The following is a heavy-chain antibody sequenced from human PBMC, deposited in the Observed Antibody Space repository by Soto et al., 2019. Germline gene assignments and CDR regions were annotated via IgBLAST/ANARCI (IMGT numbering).Heavy chain of an antibody. CDR2: ISSIGVAT. CDR1: GFTFSIHE. Sequence: GGSLRLSXAASGFTFSIHEMNWVRQAPGKGLEWVSYISSIGVATYYADSVKGRFTISRDNAKNSLYLQMNSLRAEDTAVYYCARVLPSARRDYWGQGTLVTVSS. J-gene: IGHJ4*02. CDR3: ARVLPSARRDY. D-gene: IGHD3-3*01. V-gene: IGHV3-48*03.